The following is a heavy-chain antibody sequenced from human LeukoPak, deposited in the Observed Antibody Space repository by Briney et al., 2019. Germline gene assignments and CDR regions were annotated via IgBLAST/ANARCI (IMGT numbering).Heavy chain of an antibody. CDR1: GGSISPYF. Sequence: SETLSLSCTVSGGSISPYFWSWIRQPPGKGLEWIGYIYYTGSTNNNPSLRSRVTISVDTSKNQFSLKLSSVTAADTAVYYCSRDGYSGFDYWGQGTLVTVSS. J-gene: IGHJ4*02. V-gene: IGHV4-59*12. CDR2: IYYTGST. CDR3: SRDGYSGFDY. D-gene: IGHD3-22*01.